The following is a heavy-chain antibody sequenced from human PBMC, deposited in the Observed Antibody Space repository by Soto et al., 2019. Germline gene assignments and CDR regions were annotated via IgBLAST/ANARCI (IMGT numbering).Heavy chain of an antibody. J-gene: IGHJ5*02. CDR1: GGTFSSYT. CDR3: ARVGLAGNWSDP. V-gene: IGHV1-69*02. D-gene: IGHD1-26*01. Sequence: QVQLVQSGAEVTKPGSSVKVSCKASGGTFSSYTISWVRQAPGQGLEWMGRIIPILGIANYAQKFQGRVTIPADKSTSTAYIELRSLRSEDTAVYYCARVGLAGNWSDPWGQGTLVTVSS. CDR2: IIPILGIA.